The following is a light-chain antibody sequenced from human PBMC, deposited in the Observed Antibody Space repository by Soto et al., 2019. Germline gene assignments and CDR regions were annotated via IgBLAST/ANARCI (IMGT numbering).Light chain of an antibody. V-gene: IGKV1-5*01. CDR1: QSISSW. CDR2: DAS. J-gene: IGKJ1*01. CDR3: RQYKMYP. Sequence: DIQMTQSPSTLSPSVGDRVTITCRASQSISSWLAWYQQKPGKAPKLLIYDASSLESGAPSSFSGSGPGPEFPLPISSLQPDDFATYYCRQYKMYPFGQGAKVDIK.